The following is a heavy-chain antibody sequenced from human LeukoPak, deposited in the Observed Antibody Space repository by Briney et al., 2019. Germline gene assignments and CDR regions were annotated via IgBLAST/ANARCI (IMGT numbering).Heavy chain of an antibody. V-gene: IGHV1-69*13. J-gene: IGHJ4*02. CDR1: GYTFTSYA. D-gene: IGHD2-15*01. CDR3: ARGYCSGGSCYPGGYFDY. Sequence: ASVKVSCKASGYTFTSYAISWVRQAPGQGLEWMGGIIPIFGTANYAQKFQGRVTITADESTSTAYMELSSLRSEDTAVYYCARGYCSGGSCYPGGYFDYWGQGTLVTVSS. CDR2: IIPIFGTA.